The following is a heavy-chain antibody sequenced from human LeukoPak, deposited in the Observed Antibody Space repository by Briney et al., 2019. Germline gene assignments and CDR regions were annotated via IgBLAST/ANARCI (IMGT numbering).Heavy chain of an antibody. CDR1: GFTFSSYW. J-gene: IGHJ4*02. D-gene: IGHD4-17*01. CDR2: IKQDGSEK. V-gene: IGHV3-7*01. CDR3: AGENTVTDFDY. Sequence: GGSLRLSCAASGFTFSSYWMSWVRQAPGKGLEWVANIKQDGSEKYHVDSVKGRFTISRDNAKNSLYLQMNSLRAEDTAVYYCAGENTVTDFDYWGQGTLVTVSS.